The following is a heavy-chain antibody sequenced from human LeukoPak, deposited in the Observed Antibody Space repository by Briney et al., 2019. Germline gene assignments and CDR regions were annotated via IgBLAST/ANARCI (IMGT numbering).Heavy chain of an antibody. Sequence: SETLSLTCTVSGGSISSGSYYWSWIRQSAEKGLEWIGRIYTSGSTNYNPSLKSRVTISVDTSKNQFSLKLSSVTAADTAVYYCARGTFYCSSTSCYRGIYYYYGMDVWGQGTTVTVSS. CDR1: GGSISSGSYY. CDR2: IYTSGST. J-gene: IGHJ6*02. D-gene: IGHD2-2*01. V-gene: IGHV4-61*02. CDR3: ARGTFYCSSTSCYRGIYYYYGMDV.